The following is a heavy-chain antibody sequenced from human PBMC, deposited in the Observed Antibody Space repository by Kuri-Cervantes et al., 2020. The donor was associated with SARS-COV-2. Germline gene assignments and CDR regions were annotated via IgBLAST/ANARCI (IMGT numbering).Heavy chain of an antibody. Sequence: GESLKISCEVSGFLFSASAIHWVRQAPGKGLEWVAVISYDGSNKYYADSVKGRFTISRDNSKNTLYLQMNSLRAEDTAVYYCARKQLVLGTFDYWGQGTLVTVSS. CDR2: ISYDGSNK. V-gene: IGHV3-30-3*01. D-gene: IGHD6-6*01. CDR3: ARKQLVLGTFDY. CDR1: GFLFSASA. J-gene: IGHJ4*02.